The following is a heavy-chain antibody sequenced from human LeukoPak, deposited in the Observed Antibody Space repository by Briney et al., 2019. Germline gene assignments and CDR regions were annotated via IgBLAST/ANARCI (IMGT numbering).Heavy chain of an antibody. J-gene: IGHJ5*02. CDR3: ARALATQDTRCYGP. CDR1: GFTFSSYS. D-gene: IGHD2-2*01. V-gene: IGHV3-21*01. CDR2: ISSSSSYI. Sequence: AGSLRLSCAASGFTFSSYSMNWVRQAPGKGLEWVSSISSSSSYIYYADSVKGRFTISRDNAKNSLYLQMNSLRAEDTAVYYCARALATQDTRCYGPWGQGTLVTVSS.